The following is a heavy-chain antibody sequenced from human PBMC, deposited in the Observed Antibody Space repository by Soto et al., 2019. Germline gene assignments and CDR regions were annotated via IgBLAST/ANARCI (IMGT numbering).Heavy chain of an antibody. Sequence: SETLSLTCTVSGGSISSGGYYWSWIRQHPGKGLEWIGYIYYSGSTYYNPSLKSRVTISVDTSKNQFSLKLSSVTAADTAVYYCARVGCSGGSCSPGPFDCWGQGTLVTVSS. CDR1: GGSISSGGYY. CDR3: ARVGCSGGSCSPGPFDC. CDR2: IYYSGST. D-gene: IGHD2-15*01. J-gene: IGHJ4*02. V-gene: IGHV4-31*03.